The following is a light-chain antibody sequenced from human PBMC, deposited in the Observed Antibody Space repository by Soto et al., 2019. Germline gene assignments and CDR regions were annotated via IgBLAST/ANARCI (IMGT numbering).Light chain of an antibody. Sequence: PGERATLSCRASQSVSSYLAWYQQKPGQAPRLLIYDASNRATGIPVRFSGSGSETDFTLTITRLEPEDFAVYYCQQYSSSRTFGQGTKVDIK. CDR2: DAS. CDR1: QSVSSY. J-gene: IGKJ1*01. V-gene: IGKV3-20*01. CDR3: QQYSSSRT.